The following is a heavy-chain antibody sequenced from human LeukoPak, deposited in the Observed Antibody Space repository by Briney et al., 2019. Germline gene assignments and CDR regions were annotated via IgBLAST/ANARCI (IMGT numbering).Heavy chain of an antibody. D-gene: IGHD3-10*01. CDR1: GGSISSYY. CDR3: ARDSPHGVYYYYGMDV. V-gene: IGHV4-59*01. J-gene: IGHJ6*02. Sequence: SETLSLTCTVSGGSISSYYWSWIRQPPGKGLEWIGYIYYSGSTNYNPSLKSRVTISVDTSKNQFSLKLSSVTAADTAVYYCARDSPHGVYYYYGMDVWGQGTTVTVSS. CDR2: IYYSGST.